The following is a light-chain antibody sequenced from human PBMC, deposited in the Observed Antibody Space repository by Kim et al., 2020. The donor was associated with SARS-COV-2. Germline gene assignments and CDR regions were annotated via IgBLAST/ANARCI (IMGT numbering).Light chain of an antibody. CDR1: SSNIGSNT. CDR3: ATWDGSLNGWV. J-gene: IGLJ3*02. CDR2: SNN. Sequence: GQRITSTGSGSSSNIGSNTVNWYQQLPGTAPKFLIYSNNQRPSGVPDRFSGSKSGTSASLAISGLQSEDEADYYCATWDGSLNGWVFGGGTQLTVL. V-gene: IGLV1-44*01.